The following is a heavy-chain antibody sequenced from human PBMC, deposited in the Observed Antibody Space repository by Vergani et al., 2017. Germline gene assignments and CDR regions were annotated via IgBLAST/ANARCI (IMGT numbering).Heavy chain of an antibody. V-gene: IGHV3-9*01. J-gene: IGHJ6*03. CDR1: GFTFSGSA. Sequence: EVQLVESGGGLVQPGGSLKLSCAASGFTFSGSAMHWVRQAPGKGLEWVSGISWNSGSIGYADSVKGRFTISRDNAKNSLYLQMNSLRAEDTALYYCAKDAHYYYYYYMDVWGKGTTVTVSS. CDR3: AKDAHYYYYYYMDV. CDR2: ISWNSGSI.